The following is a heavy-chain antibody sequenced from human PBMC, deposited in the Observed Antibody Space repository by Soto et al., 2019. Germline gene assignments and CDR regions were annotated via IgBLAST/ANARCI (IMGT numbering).Heavy chain of an antibody. Sequence: SETLSLTCTVSGDSISSYYWSWIRQPPGKGLEWIGYIYYSGSTNYNPSLKSRVTISVDTSKNQFSLKLSSVTAADTAVYYCARARYYDILTGEGYGMDVWGQGTTVTVSS. J-gene: IGHJ6*02. CDR3: ARARYYDILTGEGYGMDV. CDR1: GDSISSYY. V-gene: IGHV4-59*12. D-gene: IGHD3-9*01. CDR2: IYYSGST.